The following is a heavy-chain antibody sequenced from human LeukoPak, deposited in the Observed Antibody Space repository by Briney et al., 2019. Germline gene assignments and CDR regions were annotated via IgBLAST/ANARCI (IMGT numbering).Heavy chain of an antibody. J-gene: IGHJ4*02. CDR3: ARDLSGIFGEYYFDY. CDR2: INPSGGST. Sequence: ASVKVSCKAPGYTFTSYYMHRVRQAPGQGLEWMGIINPSGGSTSYAQKFQGRVTMTRDTSTSTVYMELSSLRSEDTAVYYCARDLSGIFGEYYFDYWGQGTLVTVSS. D-gene: IGHD3-10*01. V-gene: IGHV1-46*01. CDR1: GYTFTSYY.